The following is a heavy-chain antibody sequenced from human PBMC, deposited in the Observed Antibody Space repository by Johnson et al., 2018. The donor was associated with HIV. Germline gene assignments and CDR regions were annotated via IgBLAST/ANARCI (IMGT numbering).Heavy chain of an antibody. CDR1: GFTFSSYG. CDR3: ATGVVVTAMNDAFDI. Sequence: VQLVESGGGVVQPGGSLRLSCAASGFTFSSYGMHCVRQAPGKGLEWVAFIRYDGSNKYYADSVKGRFTISRDNSKNTLYLQMNSLRAEDTAVYYCATGVVVTAMNDAFDIWGQGTMVTVSS. D-gene: IGHD2-21*02. V-gene: IGHV3-30*02. J-gene: IGHJ3*02. CDR2: IRYDGSNK.